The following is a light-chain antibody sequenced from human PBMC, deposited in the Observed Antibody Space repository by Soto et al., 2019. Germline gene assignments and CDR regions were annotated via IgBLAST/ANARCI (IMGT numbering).Light chain of an antibody. J-gene: IGKJ3*01. Sequence: EIVMSQSPASLSVSPGESVTLSCRASQSVASNLAWYQQKPGQAPRLLIYGTSTTATGVPARFSGSGSGTDFTLTIRRLEPEDFAVYFCQQYDKSPFTFGPGTKVDI. CDR1: QSVASN. V-gene: IGKV3-15*01. CDR3: QQYDKSPFT. CDR2: GTS.